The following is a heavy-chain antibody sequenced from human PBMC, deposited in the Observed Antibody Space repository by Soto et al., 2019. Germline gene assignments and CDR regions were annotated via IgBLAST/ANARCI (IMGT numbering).Heavy chain of an antibody. J-gene: IGHJ4*02. D-gene: IGHD3-22*01. CDR3: AKAYSRGYYYFAY. CDR2: ISGGGAST. Sequence: EVQLLESGGGLVQRGGSLRLSCAASGFTFSSYVMSWVRQAPGKGLEWVSAISGGGASTYYADSVQGRFTISRDNSKNTLYLQMNSLRAEDTAVYYCAKAYSRGYYYFAYWGQGTLVTVSS. V-gene: IGHV3-23*01. CDR1: GFTFSSYV.